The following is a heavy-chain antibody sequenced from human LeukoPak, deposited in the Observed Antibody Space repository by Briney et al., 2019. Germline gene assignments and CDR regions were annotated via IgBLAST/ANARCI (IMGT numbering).Heavy chain of an antibody. CDR1: GYTFTSYD. J-gene: IGHJ4*02. Sequence: GASVKVSCKASGYTFTSYDINWVRQAPGQGLEWMGGIIPIFGTANYAQKFQGRVTITADKSTSTAYMELSSLRSEDTAVYYCARDLDPLTMIVVVPAVYFDYWGQETLVTVSS. CDR2: IIPIFGTA. D-gene: IGHD3-22*01. V-gene: IGHV1-69*06. CDR3: ARDLDPLTMIVVVPAVYFDY.